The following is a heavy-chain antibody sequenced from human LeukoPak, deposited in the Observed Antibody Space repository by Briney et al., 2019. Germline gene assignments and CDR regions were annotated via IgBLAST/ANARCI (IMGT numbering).Heavy chain of an antibody. J-gene: IGHJ4*02. CDR3: AAWAY. Sequence: SETLSLTCAVYGGSFSGYFWTWIRQPPGKGPEWIGEINHSGSTNYNPSLKSRATMSVDTSENQFSLRLSSVTAADTAVYYCAAWAYWGQGTLVTVSS. CDR1: GGSFSGYF. CDR2: INHSGST. D-gene: IGHD7-27*01. V-gene: IGHV4-34*01.